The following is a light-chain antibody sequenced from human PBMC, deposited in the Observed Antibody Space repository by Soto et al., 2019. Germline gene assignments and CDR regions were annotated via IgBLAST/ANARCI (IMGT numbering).Light chain of an antibody. Sequence: QSAVTQPPSASGAPGQTVTISCSVNTSPIGRQDVSWYQQLPGAAPKLVIFSNNQRPSGIPDRFSGSKSGTSASLAISGLRSEDEADYYCATWDDRLSGLYVFGAGTKLTVL. V-gene: IGLV1-47*02. J-gene: IGLJ1*01. CDR1: TSPIGRQD. CDR3: ATWDDRLSGLYV. CDR2: SNN.